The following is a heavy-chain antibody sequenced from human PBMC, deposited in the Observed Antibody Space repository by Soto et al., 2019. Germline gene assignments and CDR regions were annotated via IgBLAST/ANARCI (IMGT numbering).Heavy chain of an antibody. D-gene: IGHD2-8*01. CDR3: ARHNGYCTNGVCYTGLPYYYYMDV. CDR1: GGSISSSSYY. J-gene: IGHJ6*03. Sequence: PSETLSLTCTVSGGSISSSSYYWGWIRQPPGKGLEWIGSIYYSGSTYYNPSLKSRVTISVDTSKNQLSLKLSSVTAADTAVYYCARHNGYCTNGVCYTGLPYYYYMDVRGKRTTVTVSS. CDR2: IYYSGST. V-gene: IGHV4-39*01.